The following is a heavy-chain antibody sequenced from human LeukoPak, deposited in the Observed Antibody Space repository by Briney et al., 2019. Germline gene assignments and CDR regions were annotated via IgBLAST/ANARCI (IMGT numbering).Heavy chain of an antibody. J-gene: IGHJ4*02. D-gene: IGHD6-19*01. CDR1: GGSISSSSYY. CDR2: IYYSGST. CDR3: ARHDSSGWYVGPFFDY. V-gene: IGHV4-39*07. Sequence: PSETLSLTCTVSGGSISSSSYYWGWIRQPPGKGLEWIGSIYYSGSTYYNPSLKSRVTISVDTSKNQFSLKLSSVTAADTAVYYCARHDSSGWYVGPFFDYWGQGTLVTVSS.